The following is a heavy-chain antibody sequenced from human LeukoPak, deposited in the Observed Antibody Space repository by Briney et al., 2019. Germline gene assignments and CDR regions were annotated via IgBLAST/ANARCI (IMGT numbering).Heavy chain of an antibody. CDR2: ISGSGSST. J-gene: IGHJ4*02. CDR1: GVAFSSYA. V-gene: IGHV3-23*01. Sequence: GGSLRLSCAASGVAFSSYAMNWVRQAPGKGLEWVSGISGSGSSTYYADSVKGRFTISRDNSKNTLFLQMNSLRAEDTAVYYCVKLSYDFWSGSFDYWGQGTLVTVSS. D-gene: IGHD3-3*01. CDR3: VKLSYDFWSGSFDY.